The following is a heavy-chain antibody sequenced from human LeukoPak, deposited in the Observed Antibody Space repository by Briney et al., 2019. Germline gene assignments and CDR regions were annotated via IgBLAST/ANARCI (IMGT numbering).Heavy chain of an antibody. CDR1: AFTFSNAW. Sequence: GGSLRLSCAASAFTFSNAWMSWVRQTPGKGLEWVGRIKSKTDGGTTDYAAPVKGRFTISRDDSKNTLYLQMNSLKTEDTAVYYCWTGIQLWNSKDYWGQGTLVTVSS. CDR3: WTGIQLWNSKDY. J-gene: IGHJ4*02. D-gene: IGHD5-18*01. V-gene: IGHV3-15*01. CDR2: IKSKTDGGTT.